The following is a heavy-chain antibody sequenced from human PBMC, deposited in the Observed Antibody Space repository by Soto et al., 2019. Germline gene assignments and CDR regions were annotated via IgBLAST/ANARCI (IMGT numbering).Heavy chain of an antibody. CDR2: ISYDGSNK. D-gene: IGHD3-16*02. CDR3: ARDLGGRYHY. J-gene: IGHJ4*02. CDR1: GFTFSSYA. Sequence: QVQLVESGGGVVQPGRSLRLSCAASGFTFSSYAMHWVRQAPGKGLEWVAVISYDGSNKYYADSVKGRFTIARDNSKNPLYLQMNSLRAEDTAVYYCARDLGGRYHYWGQGTLVTVSS. V-gene: IGHV3-30-3*01.